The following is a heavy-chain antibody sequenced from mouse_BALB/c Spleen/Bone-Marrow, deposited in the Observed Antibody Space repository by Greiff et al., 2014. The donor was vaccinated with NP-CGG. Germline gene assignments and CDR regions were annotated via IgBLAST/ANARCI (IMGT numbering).Heavy chain of an antibody. V-gene: IGHV14-3*02. CDR2: IDPANGNT. J-gene: IGHJ4*01. D-gene: IGHD1-1*01. CDR3: ARYRYYGSSYAMDY. Sequence: EVHLVESGAELVKPGASVKLSCTASGFNIKDTYMHWVKQRPEQGLEWIGRIDPANGNTKYDPKFQGKATITADTSSNTAYLHLSSLTSEDTAVYYCARYRYYGSSYAMDYWGQGTSVTVSS. CDR1: GFNIKDTY.